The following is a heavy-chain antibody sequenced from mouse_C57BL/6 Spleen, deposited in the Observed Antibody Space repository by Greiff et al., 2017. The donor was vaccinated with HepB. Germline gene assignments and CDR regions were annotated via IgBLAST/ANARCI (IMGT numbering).Heavy chain of an antibody. Sequence: DVMLVESGGGLVQPGGSLSLSCAASGFTFTDYYMSWVRQPPGKALEWLGFIRNKANGYTTEYSASVKGRFTISRDNSQSILYLQMNALRAEDSATYYCARSDEYDGFDDWGQGTTLTVSS. D-gene: IGHD2-4*01. J-gene: IGHJ2*01. CDR1: GFTFTDYY. V-gene: IGHV7-3*01. CDR2: IRNKANGYTT. CDR3: ARSDEYDGFDD.